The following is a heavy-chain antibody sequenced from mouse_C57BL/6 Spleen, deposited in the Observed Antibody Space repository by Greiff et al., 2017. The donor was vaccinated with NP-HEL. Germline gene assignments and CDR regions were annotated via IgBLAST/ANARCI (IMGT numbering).Heavy chain of an antibody. CDR1: GYSFTGYF. D-gene: IGHD4-1*01. J-gene: IGHJ1*03. CDR2: INPYNGDT. CDR3: ARDGTWYFDV. Sequence: VHVKQSGPELVKPGDSVKISCKASGYSFTGYFMNWVMQSHGKSLEWIGRINPYNGDTFYNQKFKGKATLTVDKSSSTAHMELRSLTSEDSAVYYCARDGTWYFDVWGTGTTVTVSS. V-gene: IGHV1-20*01.